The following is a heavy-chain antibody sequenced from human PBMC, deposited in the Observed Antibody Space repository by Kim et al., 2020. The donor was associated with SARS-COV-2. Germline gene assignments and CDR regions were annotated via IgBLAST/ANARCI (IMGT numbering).Heavy chain of an antibody. J-gene: IGHJ2*01. V-gene: IGHV4-34*01. Sequence: YSPSLKSRVTISVDTAKNQFSLKLSAGTAADTAVYYCARRGLHRWYFDLWGRGTLVTVSS. CDR3: ARRGLHRWYFDL. D-gene: IGHD5-12*01.